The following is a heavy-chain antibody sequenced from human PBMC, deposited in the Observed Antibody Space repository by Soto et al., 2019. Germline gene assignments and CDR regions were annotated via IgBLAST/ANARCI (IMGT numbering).Heavy chain of an antibody. D-gene: IGHD2-21*02. J-gene: IGHJ3*01. CDR3: ARGDRGAFDL. Sequence: EVPLVESEGGLVQPGGSLRLSCAASGFTFSYYWMHWVRQAPGQGLVWVSRIRSDGSSTTYADSVKGRFTISRDNAKNTLYLQMNSLRAEDTAVYYCARGDRGAFDLWGQGTMVTVSS. CDR2: IRSDGSST. V-gene: IGHV3-74*01. CDR1: GFTFSYYW.